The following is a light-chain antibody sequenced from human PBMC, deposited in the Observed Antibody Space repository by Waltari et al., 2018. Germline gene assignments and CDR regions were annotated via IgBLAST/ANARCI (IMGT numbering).Light chain of an antibody. CDR3: CSYAGSTTWV. V-gene: IGLV2-23*02. Sequence: QSALTQPASMSGSPGQSITVSCTGATSDIGSHNIVSWYQQHPGKAPKLILYDVNRRPSGVSDRFSGSKSGITASLTISGLQAEDEADSYCCSYAGSTTWVFGGGTKLTVL. CDR2: DVN. J-gene: IGLJ3*02. CDR1: TSDIGSHNI.